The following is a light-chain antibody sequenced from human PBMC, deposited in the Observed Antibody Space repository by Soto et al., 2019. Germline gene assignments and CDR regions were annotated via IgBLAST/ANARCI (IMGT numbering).Light chain of an antibody. V-gene: IGLV1-40*01. CDR2: SNS. Sequence: QSVLTQPPSVSGAPGQRVTISCTGTSSNIGADYDVHWYQQLPGSAPKLLIYSNSNRPSGVPDRLSGSNSGPSASLAITGLHTEDDGDYHCQSYDSSLINRVFGAAAKLTVL. J-gene: IGLJ3*02. CDR3: QSYDSSLINRV. CDR1: SSNIGADYD.